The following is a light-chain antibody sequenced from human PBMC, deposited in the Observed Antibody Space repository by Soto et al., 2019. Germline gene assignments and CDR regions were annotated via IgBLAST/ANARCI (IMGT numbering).Light chain of an antibody. V-gene: IGLV2-14*01. CDR1: SSDVGGYNY. J-gene: IGLJ1*01. CDR3: SSYTSSSILYV. CDR2: DVS. Sequence: QSALTQPASVSGSPGQSITISCTGTSSDVGGYNYVSWYQQHPGKAPKLMIYDVSNRPSGVSNRFSGSKSGNTASLTISGRQAEDAADYYCSSYTSSSILYVFGTGTKLTVL.